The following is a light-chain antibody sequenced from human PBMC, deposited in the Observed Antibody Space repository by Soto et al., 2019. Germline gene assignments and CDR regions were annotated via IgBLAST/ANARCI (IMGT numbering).Light chain of an antibody. CDR3: RHYYSYSEA. J-gene: IGKJ4*02. CDR1: QTISSW. CDR2: KAS. Sequence: DIQMTQSPSTLSGSVGDRVTITCRASQTISSWLAWYQQKPGKAPKLLIYKASTLKSGAPSRVSGSGSGTEFSLTISSLQPYEFAAYYCRHYYSYSEACGRGTKVDLK. V-gene: IGKV1-5*03.